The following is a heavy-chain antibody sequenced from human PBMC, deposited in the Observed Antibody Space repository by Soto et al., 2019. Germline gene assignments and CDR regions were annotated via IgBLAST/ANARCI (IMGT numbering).Heavy chain of an antibody. CDR1: GYTFTSYG. J-gene: IGHJ4*02. CDR2: ISAYNGNT. D-gene: IGHD3-10*01. CDR3: ATEVRVRAPVY. V-gene: IGHV1-18*01. Sequence: ASVKVSCKASGYTFTSYGISWVRQAPGQGLEWMGWISAYNGNTNYAQKFQGRVTMTTDTSTTTAYMELSSLRSEDTAVYYCATEVRVRAPVYWGQGTLVTVSS.